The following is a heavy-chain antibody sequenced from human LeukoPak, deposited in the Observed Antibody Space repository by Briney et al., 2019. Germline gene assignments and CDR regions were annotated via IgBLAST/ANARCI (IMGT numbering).Heavy chain of an antibody. V-gene: IGHV3-7*02. CDR2: IKEDGIEK. CDR1: GFTFSTYW. D-gene: IGHD6-13*01. J-gene: IGHJ6*02. CDR3: AKGSSSWYYYYSMDV. Sequence: GGSLRLSCVASGFTFSTYWMSWVRQTPGKGLEWVANIKEDGIEKYYVDSVKGRFTIFRDNSKNTLYLQMNSLRAEDTAVYYCAKGSSSWYYYYSMDVWGQGTTVTVSS.